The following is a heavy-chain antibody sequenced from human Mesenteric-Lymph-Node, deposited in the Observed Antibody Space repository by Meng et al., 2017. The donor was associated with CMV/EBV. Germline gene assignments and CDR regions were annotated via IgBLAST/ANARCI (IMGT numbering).Heavy chain of an antibody. D-gene: IGHD2-15*01. V-gene: IGHV4-59*01. CDR2: IFYRGSA. CDR1: GDSISLYY. Sequence: ETLSLTCSVSGDSISLYYWSWIRQPPGKGLEWIGYIFYRGSADYIPSVKGRVTISVDTSKNQFSLKLSSVTAADTAVYYCASGRDCGGGRCYSPSFAHWGQGTLVTVSS. J-gene: IGHJ4*02. CDR3: ASGRDCGGGRCYSPSFAH.